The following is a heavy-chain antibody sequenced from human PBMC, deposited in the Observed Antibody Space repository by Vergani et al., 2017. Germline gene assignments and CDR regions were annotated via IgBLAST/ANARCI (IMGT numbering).Heavy chain of an antibody. J-gene: IGHJ6*03. CDR2: IYYSGSS. CDR3: ARDMTIFGSGYMDV. V-gene: IGHV4-61*01. Sequence: QLQLQESGPGLVKPSETLSLTCTVSGGSISSSSYYWSWIRQPPGKGPEWIGNIYYSGSSNYNPSLKSRVTISVDTSKNQFSLKLSSVTAADTAVYYCARDMTIFGSGYMDVWGKGTTVTVSS. CDR1: GGSISSSSYY. D-gene: IGHD3-3*01.